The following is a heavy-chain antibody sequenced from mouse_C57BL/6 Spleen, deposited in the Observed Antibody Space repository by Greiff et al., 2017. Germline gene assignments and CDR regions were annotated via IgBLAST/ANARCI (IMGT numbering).Heavy chain of an antibody. CDR1: GFTFTDYY. CDR3: ARSSPLYGSNYFDY. J-gene: IGHJ2*01. CDR2: IRNKANGYTT. Sequence: EVMLVESGGGLVQPGGSLSLSCAASGFTFTDYYMSWVRQPPGKALEWLGFIRNKANGYTTEYSASVKGRFTISRDNSQSILYLQMNALRAEDSATYYCARSSPLYGSNYFDYWGQGTTLTVSS. V-gene: IGHV7-3*01. D-gene: IGHD1-1*01.